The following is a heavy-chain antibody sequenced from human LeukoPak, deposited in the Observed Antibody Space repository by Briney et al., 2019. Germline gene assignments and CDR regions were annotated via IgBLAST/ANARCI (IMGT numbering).Heavy chain of an antibody. CDR2: IYYSGST. Sequence: PSETLSLTCTVSGGSISSYYWGWIRQPPGKGLEWIGYIYYSGSTNYNPSLKSRVTISVDTSKNQFSLKLSSVTAADTAVYYCARAGHYYDSSGYQNYYYYYMDVWGKGTTVTVSS. CDR1: GGSISSYY. D-gene: IGHD3-22*01. V-gene: IGHV4-59*01. CDR3: ARAGHYYDSSGYQNYYYYYMDV. J-gene: IGHJ6*03.